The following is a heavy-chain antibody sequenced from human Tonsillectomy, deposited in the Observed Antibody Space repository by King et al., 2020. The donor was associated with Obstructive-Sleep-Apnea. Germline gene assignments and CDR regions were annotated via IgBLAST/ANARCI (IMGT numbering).Heavy chain of an antibody. CDR1: GSSFTSYA. CDR3: ARDITPGRTAGFFDF. D-gene: IGHD1-1*01. CDR2: IIPIFATT. J-gene: IGHJ4*02. V-gene: IGHV1-69*01. Sequence: QLVQSGSVVKKPGSSVKVSCKASGSSFTSYAISWVRQAPGQGLEWMGGIIPIFATTNYAQRFQGRVTIIADESTSTASMELRSLRPEDTAVYYCARDITPGRTAGFFDFWGQGTLVTVSS.